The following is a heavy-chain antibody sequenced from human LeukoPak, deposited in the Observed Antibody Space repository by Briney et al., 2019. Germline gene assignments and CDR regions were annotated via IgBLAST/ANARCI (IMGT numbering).Heavy chain of an antibody. Sequence: SQILSLTCAISGDSVSSKSAAWNWIRQSPSRGLEWLGRTYYRFRWFNGYAVSVKGRITISPDTSKNQFSLQLNSVTPEDTAVYYCTRQYSGGMDVWGQGTTVTVSS. CDR2: TYYRFRWFN. V-gene: IGHV6-1*01. D-gene: IGHD5-12*01. CDR1: GDSVSSKSAA. CDR3: TRQYSGGMDV. J-gene: IGHJ6*02.